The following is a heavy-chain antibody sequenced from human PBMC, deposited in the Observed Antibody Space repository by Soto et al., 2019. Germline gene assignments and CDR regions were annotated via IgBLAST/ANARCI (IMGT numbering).Heavy chain of an antibody. D-gene: IGHD3-10*01. CDR2: AYYSGSP. V-gene: IGHV4-39*02. Sequence: HLQESGPGLVKPSETLSLPCIVSGGSVSIPTYYWAWIRQPPGKGLEWVGAAYYSGSPYYNPSLWGRVTISVDTSHAHFPLRVLSVTAADPAVYYCAMIVRGGEGRLDYWGQGTLVTVSS. CDR3: AMIVRGGEGRLDY. J-gene: IGHJ4*02. CDR1: GGSVSIPTYY.